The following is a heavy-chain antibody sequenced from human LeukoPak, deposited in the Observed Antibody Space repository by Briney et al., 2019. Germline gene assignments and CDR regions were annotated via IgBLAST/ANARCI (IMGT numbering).Heavy chain of an antibody. CDR2: IKEDGSEI. Sequence: GGSLRLSCAASGFTFSSHWMSWVRQAPGKGLEWVSNIKEDGSEIYYVDSVKGRFTISRDNAKNSLYLQMNSLRAEDTAVYYCTRRGYGYWGQGTLVTVSS. CDR1: GFTFSSHW. D-gene: IGHD5-18*01. J-gene: IGHJ4*02. CDR3: TRRGYGY. V-gene: IGHV3-7*01.